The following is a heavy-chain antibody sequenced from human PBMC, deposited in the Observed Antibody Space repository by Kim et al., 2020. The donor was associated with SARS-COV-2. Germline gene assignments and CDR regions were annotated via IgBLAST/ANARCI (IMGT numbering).Heavy chain of an antibody. CDR3: ARSIGYDSYYYYGMDV. V-gene: IGHV1-69*01. D-gene: IGHD5-12*01. Sequence: FAGRVTITADESTSTAYMELSSLRSEDTAVYYCARSIGYDSYYYYGMDVWGQGTTVTVSS. J-gene: IGHJ6*02.